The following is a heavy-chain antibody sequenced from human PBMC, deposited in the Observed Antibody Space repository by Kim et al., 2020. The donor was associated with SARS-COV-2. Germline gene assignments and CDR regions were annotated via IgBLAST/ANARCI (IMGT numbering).Heavy chain of an antibody. CDR3: ARVGITMVRGVINELYWFDP. Sequence: SETLSLTCTVSGGSISSGGYYWSWIRQHPGKGLEWIGYIYYSGSTYYNPSLKSRVTISVDTSKNQFSLKLSSVTAADTAVYYCARVGITMVRGVINELYWFDPWGQGTLVTVSS. CDR2: IYYSGST. J-gene: IGHJ5*02. D-gene: IGHD3-10*01. V-gene: IGHV4-31*03. CDR1: GGSISSGGYY.